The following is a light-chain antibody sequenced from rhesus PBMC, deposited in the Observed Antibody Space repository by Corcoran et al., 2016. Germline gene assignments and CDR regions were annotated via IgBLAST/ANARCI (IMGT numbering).Light chain of an antibody. Sequence: DIQMTQSPSSLSASVGDTVTITCRASQGISSYLAWYQQKPGKAPNLLIYQASTLQSGVPSWFSGSGSGTDFTLTISSLQPEDFATYYCQHHNSYPYNFGQGTKVEIK. CDR2: QAS. CDR3: QHHNSYPYN. J-gene: IGKJ2*01. V-gene: IGKV1-25*01. CDR1: QGISSY.